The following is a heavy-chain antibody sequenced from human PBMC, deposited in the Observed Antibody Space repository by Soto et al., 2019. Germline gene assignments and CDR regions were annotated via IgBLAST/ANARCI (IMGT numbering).Heavy chain of an antibody. J-gene: IGHJ6*02. D-gene: IGHD5-18*01. CDR1: GGSISSGDYY. CDR2: IYYSGGP. V-gene: IGHV4-30-4*01. Sequence: QVQLQESGPGLVKPSQTLSLTCTVSGGSISSGDYYWSWIHQPPGKGVEWIGYIYYSGGPYYNPSLKSRVTISVDTSKNQFSLKLSSVTAADTAVYYCARDLDTAMGDWYGMDVWGQGTTVTVSS. CDR3: ARDLDTAMGDWYGMDV.